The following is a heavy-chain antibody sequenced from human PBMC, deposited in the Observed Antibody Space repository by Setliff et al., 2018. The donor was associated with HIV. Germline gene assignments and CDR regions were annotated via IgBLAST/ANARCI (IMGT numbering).Heavy chain of an antibody. CDR1: GFIFSSYA. J-gene: IGHJ4*02. V-gene: IGHV3-23*01. CDR2: ISGSGGST. Sequence: WVLRLSCAASGFIFSSYAMSWVRQAPGKGLEWVSAISGSGGSTFYADSMKGRFTVSRDNSKNTVYLQMNSLRAEDTAVYYCAKEGVAGSTRFDYWGQGALVTVSS. D-gene: IGHD1-26*01. CDR3: AKEGVAGSTRFDY.